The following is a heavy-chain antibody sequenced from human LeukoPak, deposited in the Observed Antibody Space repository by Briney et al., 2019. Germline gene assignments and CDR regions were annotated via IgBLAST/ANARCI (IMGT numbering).Heavy chain of an antibody. D-gene: IGHD6-19*01. V-gene: IGHV4-59*12. Sequence: SETLSLTCTVSGGSISSYYWSWIRQPPGKGLEWIGYIYYSGSTNYNPSLKSRVTISVDTSKNQFSLKLSSVTAADTAVYYCARGAGGQWLVYWGQGTLVTVSS. CDR3: ARGAGGQWLVY. J-gene: IGHJ4*02. CDR1: GGSISSYY. CDR2: IYYSGST.